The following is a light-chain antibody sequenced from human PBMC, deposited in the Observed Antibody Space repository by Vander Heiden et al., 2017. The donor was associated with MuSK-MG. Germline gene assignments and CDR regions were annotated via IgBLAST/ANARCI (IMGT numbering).Light chain of an antibody. CDR2: DAS. Sequence: EILLTQSPATLSVSPGERATLSCRASQSVSSHLAWYQQKPGQTPRLLIYDASTRATGIPARFSGSGYGTEFTLTISSRQSEDFGVYFCQQYNYWPPTTFGGGTKVEIK. CDR3: QQYNYWPPTT. J-gene: IGKJ4*01. CDR1: QSVSSH. V-gene: IGKV3-15*01.